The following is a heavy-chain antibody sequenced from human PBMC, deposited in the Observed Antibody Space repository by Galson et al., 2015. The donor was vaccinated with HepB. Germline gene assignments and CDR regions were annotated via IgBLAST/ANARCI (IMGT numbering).Heavy chain of an antibody. Sequence: SLRLSCAASGFTFSSYAMSWVRQAPGKGLEWVSAISGSGGSTYYADSVKGRFTISRDNSKNTLYLQMNSLRAEDTAVYYCARGPDFWSGYYYYYGMDVWGQGTTVTVSS. J-gene: IGHJ6*02. D-gene: IGHD3-3*01. V-gene: IGHV3-23*01. CDR2: ISGSGGST. CDR3: ARGPDFWSGYYYYYGMDV. CDR1: GFTFSSYA.